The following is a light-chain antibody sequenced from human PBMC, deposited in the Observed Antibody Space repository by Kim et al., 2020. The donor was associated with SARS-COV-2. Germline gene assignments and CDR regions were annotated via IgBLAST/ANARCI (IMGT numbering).Light chain of an antibody. J-gene: IGKJ4*01. V-gene: IGKV3-20*01. Sequence: LSPGERATLSCRASQSVSSSYLAWYQQKPGQAPRLLIYGASSRATGIPDRFSGSGSGTDFTLTISRLEPEDFAVYYCQQYGSSPTFGVGTKVDIK. CDR3: QQYGSSPT. CDR1: QSVSSSY. CDR2: GAS.